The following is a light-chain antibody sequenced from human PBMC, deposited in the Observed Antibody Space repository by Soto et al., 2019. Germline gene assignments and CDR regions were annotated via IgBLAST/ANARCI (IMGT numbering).Light chain of an antibody. CDR2: GNS. V-gene: IGLV1-40*01. Sequence: QSVLTQPPSVSGAPGQRVTISCTGSSSNIGAGYDVHWYQQLPGTAPKLLIYGNSNRPSGVPDRFSGSKSGTSASLAITGLQAEYEADYYCQADDISLSGCDVVLGGGTKRTV. CDR1: SSNIGAGYD. J-gene: IGLJ2*01. CDR3: QADDISLSGCDVV.